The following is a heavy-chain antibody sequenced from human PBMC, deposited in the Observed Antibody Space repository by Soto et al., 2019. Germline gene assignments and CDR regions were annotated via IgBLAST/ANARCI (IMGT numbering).Heavy chain of an antibody. CDR1: GGSFSGYY. V-gene: IGHV4-34*01. CDR3: ASLGGTVTYNWFDP. D-gene: IGHD4-17*01. J-gene: IGHJ5*02. CDR2: INHSGST. Sequence: QVQLQQWGAGLLKPSETLSLTCAVYGGSFSGYYWSWIRQPPGKGLEWIGEINHSGSTNYNPSLKSRVTISLDPSMNQFSLKLSSVTAADTAVYYCASLGGTVTYNWFDPWGQGTLVTVSS.